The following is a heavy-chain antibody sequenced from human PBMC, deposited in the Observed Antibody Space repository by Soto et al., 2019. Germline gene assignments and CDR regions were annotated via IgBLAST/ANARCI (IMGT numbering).Heavy chain of an antibody. CDR3: ASLIAAAGPPHSPRYYYGMDV. CDR1: GGTFSSYA. Sequence: QVQLVQSGAAVKKPGSSVKVSCKASGGTFSSYAISWVRQAPGQGLEWMGGIIPIFGTADYAQKFQGIVTITADESTSTAYMELSSLRSEDTAVYYCASLIAAAGPPHSPRYYYGMDVWGQGTTVTVSS. V-gene: IGHV1-69*12. D-gene: IGHD6-13*01. CDR2: IIPIFGTA. J-gene: IGHJ6*02.